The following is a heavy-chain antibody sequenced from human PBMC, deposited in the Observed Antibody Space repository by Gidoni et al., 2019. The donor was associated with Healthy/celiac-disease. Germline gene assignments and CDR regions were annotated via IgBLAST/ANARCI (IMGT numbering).Heavy chain of an antibody. V-gene: IGHV3-23*01. Sequence: EVQLLASGGGLVQPGGSLRLSCAPSGLPFSSYAMRWVRQAQGQGLEWVSAISGSGGSTYYADSVKGRFTISRDNSKNTLYLQMNSLRAEDTAVYYCAKGWRQLAYFDYWGQGTLVTVSS. J-gene: IGHJ4*02. CDR3: AKGWRQLAYFDY. D-gene: IGHD6-13*01. CDR1: GLPFSSYA. CDR2: ISGSGGST.